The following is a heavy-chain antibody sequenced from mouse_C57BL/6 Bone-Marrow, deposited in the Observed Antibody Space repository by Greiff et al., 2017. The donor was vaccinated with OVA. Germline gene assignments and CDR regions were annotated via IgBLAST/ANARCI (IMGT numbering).Heavy chain of an antibody. D-gene: IGHD1-1*01. V-gene: IGHV1-69*01. CDR2: IDPSDSYT. Sequence: QVQLQQSGAELVMPGASVKLSCKASGYTFTSSWMHWVKQRPGQGLEWIGEIDPSDSYTNYNQKFKGKSTLTVDKSSSTAYMQLSSLTSEDSAVYYCARRDYGFYAMDYWGQGTSVTVSS. CDR3: ARRDYGFYAMDY. J-gene: IGHJ4*01. CDR1: GYTFTSSW.